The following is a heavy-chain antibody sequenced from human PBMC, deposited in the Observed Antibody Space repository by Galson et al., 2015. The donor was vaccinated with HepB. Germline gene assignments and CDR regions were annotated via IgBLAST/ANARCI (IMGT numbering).Heavy chain of an antibody. J-gene: IGHJ6*02. CDR3: ARHGVVYKYYGMDV. CDR2: IDPADSYT. D-gene: IGHD3-16*01. Sequence: QSGAEVKKPGESLRISCKGSGYNFTNYWISWVRQMPGKGLEWMGRIDPADSYTKNNPSFQGHVTISTDKSINTAYLQWRSLKASDTGMYYCARHGVVYKYYGMDVWGQGTTVTVSS. CDR1: GYNFTNYW. V-gene: IGHV5-10-1*01.